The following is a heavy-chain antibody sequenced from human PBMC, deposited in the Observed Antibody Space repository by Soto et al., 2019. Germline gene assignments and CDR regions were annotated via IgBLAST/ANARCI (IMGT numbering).Heavy chain of an antibody. CDR2: IDPSDSYT. CDR3: ASLNQTSSWYVFDY. Sequence: HGEFLKISCKGSGYSFTSYWISWVRQMPGKGLEWMGRIDPSDSYTNYSPSFQGHVTISADKSISTAYLQWSSLKASDTAMYYCASLNQTSSWYVFDYWGQGTLVTVSS. CDR1: GYSFTSYW. J-gene: IGHJ4*02. V-gene: IGHV5-10-1*01. D-gene: IGHD6-13*01.